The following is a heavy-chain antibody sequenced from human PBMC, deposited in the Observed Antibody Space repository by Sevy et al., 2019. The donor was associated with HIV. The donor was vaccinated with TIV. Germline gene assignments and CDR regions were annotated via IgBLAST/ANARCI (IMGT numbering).Heavy chain of an antibody. D-gene: IGHD5-12*01. CDR1: GFTFDDYA. CDR2: ISWNSGSI. V-gene: IGHV3-9*01. Sequence: GGSLRLSCAASGFTFDDYAMHWVRQAPGKGLEWVSGISWNSGSIGYADSVKGRFTISRDNAKNSLYLQMNSVRAEDTALYYCAKDRRDGYNSGGYFDYWGQGTLVTVSS. J-gene: IGHJ4*02. CDR3: AKDRRDGYNSGGYFDY.